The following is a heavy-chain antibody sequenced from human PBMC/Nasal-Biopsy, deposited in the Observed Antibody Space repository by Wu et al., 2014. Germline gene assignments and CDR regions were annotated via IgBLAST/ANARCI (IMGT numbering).Heavy chain of an antibody. J-gene: IGHJ4*02. CDR1: GGSISLYY. CDR3: ARGNGHVLGV. V-gene: IGHV4-30-4*08. D-gene: IGHD2-8*01. Sequence: TLSLTCTVSGGSISLYYWSWIRQHPGKGLEWIGYISYSGSTYYNPSLKSRLSISVDTSKNQFSLKLTSVTAADTAVYYCARGNGHVLGVWGQGILVTVSS. CDR2: ISYSGST.